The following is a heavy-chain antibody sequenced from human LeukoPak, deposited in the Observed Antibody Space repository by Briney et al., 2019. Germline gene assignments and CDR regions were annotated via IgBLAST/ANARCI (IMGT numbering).Heavy chain of an antibody. CDR1: GYTFTRYA. Sequence: ASVKVSCKASGYTFTRYALNWVRQAPGQGLEWMGWIITNTGHPTYAQGFTGRFVFSLDTSVSTAYLQISSLKAEDTAVYYCARDSSGRAQQLVPFDYWGQGTLVTVSS. D-gene: IGHD6-13*01. CDR3: ARDSSGRAQQLVPFDY. CDR2: IITNTGHP. J-gene: IGHJ4*02. V-gene: IGHV7-4-1*02.